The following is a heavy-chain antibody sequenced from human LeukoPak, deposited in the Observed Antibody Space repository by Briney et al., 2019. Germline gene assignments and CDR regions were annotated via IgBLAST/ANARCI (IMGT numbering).Heavy chain of an antibody. V-gene: IGHV4-59*11. CDR1: GGSISSLY. CDR3: ARDYYDSSENAFDI. J-gene: IGHJ3*02. Sequence: PSETLSLTCTVSGGSISSLYWSWIRPPPGKRLEWIGYIYYSGSPHHNPSLKSRVNILVDTSKNQFTLMLSCVTAADTAVYYCARDYYDSSENAFDIWGQGTMVTVSS. CDR2: IYYSGSP. D-gene: IGHD3-22*01.